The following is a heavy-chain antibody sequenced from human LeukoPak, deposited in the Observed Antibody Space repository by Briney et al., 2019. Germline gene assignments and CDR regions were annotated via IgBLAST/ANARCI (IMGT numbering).Heavy chain of an antibody. CDR1: GFTFNSYA. CDR3: AKFPGPYSYNGMDV. V-gene: IGHV3-23*01. CDR2: ISGSGGST. J-gene: IGHJ6*02. Sequence: GGSLRLSCAASGFTFNSYAMSWVRQAPGKGLEWVSAISGSGGSTYYADSVKGRFTISRDNSKNTLYLQMNSLRAEDTAVYYCAKFPGPYSYNGMDVWGQGTTVTVSS. D-gene: IGHD3-10*01.